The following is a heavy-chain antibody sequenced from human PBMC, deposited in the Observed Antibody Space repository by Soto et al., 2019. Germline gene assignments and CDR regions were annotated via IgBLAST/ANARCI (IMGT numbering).Heavy chain of an antibody. CDR1: GGTFSSYA. CDR3: ARSQGSSTSLEIYYYYYYGMDV. J-gene: IGHJ6*02. CDR2: IIPISGTA. Sequence: QVQLVQSGAEVKKPGSSVKVSCKASGGTFSSYAISWVRQAPGQGLEWMGGIIPISGTATYAQKFQGRVTITSDKSTSTAYMELRSLRSEDTAVYYCARSQGSSTSLEIYYYYYYGMDVWGQGTTVTVSS. D-gene: IGHD2-2*01. V-gene: IGHV1-69*06.